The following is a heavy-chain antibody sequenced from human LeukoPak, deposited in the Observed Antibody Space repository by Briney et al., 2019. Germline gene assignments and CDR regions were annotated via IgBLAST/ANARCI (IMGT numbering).Heavy chain of an antibody. Sequence: PSETLSLTCTVSGGSISSYYWSWIRQLPGKGLEWIGYIYYSGSTNYNPSLKSRVTISVDTSKNQFSLKLSSVTAADTAVYYCARSDDSSGYLNWFDPWGQGTLVTVSS. D-gene: IGHD3-22*01. V-gene: IGHV4-59*01. CDR2: IYYSGST. CDR3: ARSDDSSGYLNWFDP. CDR1: GGSISSYY. J-gene: IGHJ5*02.